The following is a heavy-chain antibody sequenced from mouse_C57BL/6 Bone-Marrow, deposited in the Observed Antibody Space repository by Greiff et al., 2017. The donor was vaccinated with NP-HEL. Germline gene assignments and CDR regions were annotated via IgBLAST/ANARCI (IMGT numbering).Heavy chain of an antibody. CDR2: ISYSGST. J-gene: IGHJ4*01. CDR3: ARSYEDAMDY. D-gene: IGHD1-1*01. V-gene: IGHV3-1*01. CDR1: GYSITSGYD. Sequence: EVQLQQSGPGMVKPSQSLSLTCTVTGYSITSGYDWHWIRHFPGNKLEWMGYISYSGSTNYNPSLKSRISITHDTSKNHFFLKLNSVTTEDTATYYCARSYEDAMDYWGQGTSVTVSS.